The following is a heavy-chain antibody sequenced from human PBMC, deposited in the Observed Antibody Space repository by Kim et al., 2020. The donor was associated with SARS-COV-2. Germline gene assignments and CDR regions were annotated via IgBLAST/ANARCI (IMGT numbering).Heavy chain of an antibody. D-gene: IGHD3-22*01. Sequence: GGSLRLSCAASGFTFSSYWMHWVRQAPGKGLVWVSRINSDGSSTSYADSVKGRFTISRDNAKNTLYLQMNSLRAEDTAVYYCARAHNDSSGWSLWGRGTLVTVSS. CDR1: GFTFSSYW. CDR3: ARAHNDSSGWSL. CDR2: INSDGSST. J-gene: IGHJ2*01. V-gene: IGHV3-74*01.